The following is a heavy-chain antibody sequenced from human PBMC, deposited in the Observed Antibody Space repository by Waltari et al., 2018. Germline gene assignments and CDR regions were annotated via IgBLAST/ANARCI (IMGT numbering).Heavy chain of an antibody. Sequence: EIQLVQSGGGLVQPGGSLRLSCAASGFNIEDSSLNLVRHDPGKWMGWCHNITGISRTKFYADSWGGRFTISRDNAKNSLYLQMNSLRADDTAVYFCARPVRISGNYGLDVWGQGTTVIVSS. CDR3: ARPVRISGNYGLDV. CDR2: ITGISRTK. CDR1: GFNIEDSS. V-gene: IGHV3-48*01. J-gene: IGHJ6*02.